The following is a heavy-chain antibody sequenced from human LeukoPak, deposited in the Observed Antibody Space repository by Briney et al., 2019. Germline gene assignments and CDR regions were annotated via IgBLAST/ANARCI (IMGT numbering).Heavy chain of an antibody. CDR2: INHSGST. D-gene: IGHD3-10*01. Sequence: SETLSLTCAVYGGSFSGYYWSWIRQPPGKGLEWIGEINHSGSTNYNPSLKSRVTISVDTSKNQFSLKLSSVTAADTAVYYCARDRDSGPYFDYWGQGTLVTVSS. CDR1: GGSFSGYY. V-gene: IGHV4-34*01. CDR3: ARDRDSGPYFDY. J-gene: IGHJ4*02.